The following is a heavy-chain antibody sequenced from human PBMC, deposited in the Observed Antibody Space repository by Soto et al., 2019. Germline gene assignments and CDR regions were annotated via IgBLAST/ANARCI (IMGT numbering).Heavy chain of an antibody. V-gene: IGHV4-39*01. D-gene: IGHD3-10*01. CDR2: IYYSGST. CDR1: GGSTSSSSYY. J-gene: IGHJ4*02. Sequence: LSLTCAVSGGSTSSSSYYWGWIRQPPGKGLEWIGSIYYSGSTYYNPSLKSRVTISVDTSKNQFSLKLSSVTAADTAVYYCARLSITMVRGVIFDYWGQGTLVTVSS. CDR3: ARLSITMVRGVIFDY.